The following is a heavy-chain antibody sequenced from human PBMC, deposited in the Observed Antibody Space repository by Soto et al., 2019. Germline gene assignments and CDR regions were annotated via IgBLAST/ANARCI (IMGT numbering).Heavy chain of an antibody. CDR2: IKQDGSEK. J-gene: IGHJ5*02. V-gene: IGHV3-7*03. Sequence: GGSLRLSCAASGFTFSSYWMSWVRQAPGKGLEWVANIKQDGSEKYYVDSVKGRFTISRDNAKNSLYLQMNSLRAEDTAVYYCARDKGYYYDSSGYYPNWFDPWGQGTLVTVS. CDR3: ARDKGYYYDSSGYYPNWFDP. CDR1: GFTFSSYW. D-gene: IGHD3-22*01.